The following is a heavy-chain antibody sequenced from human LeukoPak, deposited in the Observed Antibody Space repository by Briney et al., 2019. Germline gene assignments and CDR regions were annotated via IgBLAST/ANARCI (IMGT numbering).Heavy chain of an antibody. J-gene: IGHJ4*02. D-gene: IGHD4/OR15-4a*01. CDR2: ISSSGSTI. V-gene: IGHV3-11*01. CDR1: GFTFSDYY. CDR3: ARRAGAYSHPYDY. Sequence: GGSLRLSCAASGFTFSDYYMTWIRQAPGKGLEWVSYISSSGSTIYYADSVKGRFTISRDNAKNSLYLQMNSLRAEDTAVYYCARRAGAYSHPYDYWGQGTLVTVSS.